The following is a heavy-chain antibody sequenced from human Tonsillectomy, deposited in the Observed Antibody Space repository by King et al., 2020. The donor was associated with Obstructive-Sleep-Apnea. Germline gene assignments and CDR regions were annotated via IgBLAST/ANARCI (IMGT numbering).Heavy chain of an antibody. CDR1: GYSFTSYW. V-gene: IGHV5-51*01. CDR2: IYPGDSDT. CDR3: ARRNHYYDSSGYYLYGMDV. J-gene: IGHJ6*02. Sequence: EVQLVESGAEVKKPGESLKISCKGSGYSFTSYWIGWVRQMPGKGLEWMGIIYPGDSDTRYSPSFQGQVTIAADKSISTAYLQWSSLKASDTAMYYCARRNHYYDSSGYYLYGMDVWRQGTTVTVSS. D-gene: IGHD3-22*01.